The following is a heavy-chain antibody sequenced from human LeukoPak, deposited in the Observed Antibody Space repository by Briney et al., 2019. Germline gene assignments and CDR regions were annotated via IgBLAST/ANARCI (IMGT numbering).Heavy chain of an antibody. CDR3: AKERDGDYVRYTHY. CDR1: GFTFSSYA. J-gene: IGHJ4*02. Sequence: PGGSLRLSCAASGFTFSSYAMSWVRQAPGKGLEWVSSISASGGGTYYADSVKGRFTISRDNSKNTLYLQLSSLRADDTAVYHSAKERDGDYVRYTHYWGQGTLVTVSS. V-gene: IGHV3-23*01. D-gene: IGHD4-17*01. CDR2: ISASGGGT.